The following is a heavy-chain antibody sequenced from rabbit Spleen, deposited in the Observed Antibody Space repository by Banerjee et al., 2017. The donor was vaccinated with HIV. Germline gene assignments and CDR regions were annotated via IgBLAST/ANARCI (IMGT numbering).Heavy chain of an antibody. CDR1: VFSFSGTDY. CDR2: IGNSWIENT. V-gene: IGHV1S45*01. D-gene: IGHD1-1*01. CDR3: ARDTTNTGGDVFNL. Sequence: QEQLEEAGGDLVKPGASLTLTCTASVFSFSGTDYICWVRQAPGKGLEWIACIGNSWIENTYYASWAKGRFTSSKTSSTTVPLQMTSLTAADTATSFCARDTTNTGGDVFNLWSPGTLFTVS. J-gene: IGHJ4*01.